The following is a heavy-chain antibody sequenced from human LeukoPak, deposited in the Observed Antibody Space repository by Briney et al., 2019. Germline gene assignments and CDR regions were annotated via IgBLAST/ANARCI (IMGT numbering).Heavy chain of an antibody. V-gene: IGHV3-23*01. Sequence: GGSLRLSCAASGFTFSSYAMSWVRQAPGKGLEWVSAISGGGGSTYYADSVRGRFTISRDNSKNTLYLQMNSLRAEDTAVYYCAKHDPYASYSSSSGGSFIDYWGQGTLVTVSS. CDR3: AKHDPYASYSSSSGGSFIDY. CDR2: ISGGGGST. J-gene: IGHJ4*02. D-gene: IGHD6-6*01. CDR1: GFTFSSYA.